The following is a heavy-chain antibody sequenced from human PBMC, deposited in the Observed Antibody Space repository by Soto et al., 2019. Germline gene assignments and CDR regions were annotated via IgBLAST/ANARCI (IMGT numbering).Heavy chain of an antibody. Sequence: LRLSCAASGFTFSSYSMNWVRQAPGKGLEWVSYISSSSSTIYYADSVKGRFTISRDNAKNSLYLQMNSLRDEDTAVYYCARAGWGYYYDSSGYLDYWGQGTLVTVSS. CDR3: ARAGWGYYYDSSGYLDY. D-gene: IGHD3-22*01. J-gene: IGHJ4*02. CDR2: ISSSSSTI. CDR1: GFTFSSYS. V-gene: IGHV3-48*02.